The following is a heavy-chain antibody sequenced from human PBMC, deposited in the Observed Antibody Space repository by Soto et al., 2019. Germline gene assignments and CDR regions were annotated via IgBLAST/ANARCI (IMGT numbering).Heavy chain of an antibody. J-gene: IGHJ4*02. Sequence: EAEMLQSGGGLVQPGGSLRLSCAASGFIFSNYAMSWVRQAPGKGLEWVAGMGGANDDTYYADSVRGRFVISRDNFKDTLFLQMNSLRAEDTAVYYCAKDPVEWLRGHYFDYWGQGTLVTVSS. V-gene: IGHV3-23*01. D-gene: IGHD5-12*01. CDR2: MGGANDDT. CDR3: AKDPVEWLRGHYFDY. CDR1: GFIFSNYA.